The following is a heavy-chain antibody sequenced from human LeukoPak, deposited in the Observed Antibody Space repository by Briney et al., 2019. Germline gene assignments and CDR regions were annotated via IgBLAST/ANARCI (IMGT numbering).Heavy chain of an antibody. V-gene: IGHV3-23*01. Sequence: GGSLRLSCAASGFTFSSYAMSWVRQAPGKGLEWVSGINTSGGTAYYADSVKGRFTISSDNSKNTLYLQMNSLRAEDTAVYYCAKERGNGVRGAFDIWGQGTMVTVSS. CDR2: INTSGGTA. CDR3: AKERGNGVRGAFDI. CDR1: GFTFSSYA. D-gene: IGHD4-17*01. J-gene: IGHJ3*02.